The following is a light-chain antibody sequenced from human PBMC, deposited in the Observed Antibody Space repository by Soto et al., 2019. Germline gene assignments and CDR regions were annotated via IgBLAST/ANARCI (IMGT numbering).Light chain of an antibody. J-gene: IGLJ2*01. Sequence: QSVLTQPPSVSGAPGQRVTISCTGSSSNIGAGYDVHWYQQLPGTAPKLLIYGNINRPSGVPDRFSGSKSGTSASLAITGLQAEDEADYYCQSYDSSPRALVVFGGGTKLTVL. CDR2: GNI. V-gene: IGLV1-40*01. CDR3: QSYDSSPRALVV. CDR1: SSNIGAGYD.